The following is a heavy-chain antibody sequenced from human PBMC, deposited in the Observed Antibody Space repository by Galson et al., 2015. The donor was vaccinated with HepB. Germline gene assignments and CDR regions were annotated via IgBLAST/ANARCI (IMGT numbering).Heavy chain of an antibody. CDR2: IIPILRIA. D-gene: IGHD3-16*02. CDR3: ATPPWSDYVWGTYRLDY. V-gene: IGHV1-69*02. Sequence: SVKVSCKASGGTFSSYTISRVRQAPGQGLEWMGRIIPILRIANYAQRFQGRVTITADKSTSTAYMELSSLRSEDTAVYYCATPPWSDYVWGTYRLDYWGQGTLVTVSS. J-gene: IGHJ4*02. CDR1: GGTFSSYT.